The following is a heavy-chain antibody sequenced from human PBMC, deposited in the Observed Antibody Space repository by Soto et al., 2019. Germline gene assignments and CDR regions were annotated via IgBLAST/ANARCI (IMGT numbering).Heavy chain of an antibody. J-gene: IGHJ4*02. V-gene: IGHV1-18*01. CDR2: ISGYNGDT. CDR1: GYTFSNYG. Sequence: QVQLVQSAAEVKKPGASVKVSCKASGYTFSNYGISWVRQAPGQGREWTAWISGYNGDTKNAQSLQGRVTVTTDTSTSTSYMELRSLRSDDTAIYYCARSLGSGTGFDYWGQGTLVTVSS. D-gene: IGHD3-10*01. CDR3: ARSLGSGTGFDY.